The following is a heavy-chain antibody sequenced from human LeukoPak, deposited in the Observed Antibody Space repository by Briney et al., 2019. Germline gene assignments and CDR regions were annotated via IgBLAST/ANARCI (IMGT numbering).Heavy chain of an antibody. V-gene: IGHV4-34*01. CDR1: GGSFSGYY. J-gene: IGHJ4*02. CDR2: INHSGST. D-gene: IGHD4-17*01. CDR3: ARTDYGDYGGGTDY. Sequence: TASETLSLTCAVYGGSFSGYYWSWIRQPPGKGLEWIGEINHSGSTNYNPSLKSRVTISVDTSKNQFSLKLSSVTAADTAVYYCARTDYGDYGGGTDYWGQGTLVTVSS.